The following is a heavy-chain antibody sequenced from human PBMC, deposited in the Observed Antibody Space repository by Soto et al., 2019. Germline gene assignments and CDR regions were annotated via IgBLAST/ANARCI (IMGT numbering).Heavy chain of an antibody. Sequence: SQTLSLTCAVYGGSFSGYYWSWIRQPPGKGLEWIGEINHSGSTNYNPSLKSRVTISVDTSKNQFSLKLSSVTAADTAVYYCAIVYSSSWYRAFDIWGQGTMVTVSS. CDR1: GGSFSGYY. J-gene: IGHJ3*02. D-gene: IGHD6-13*01. CDR2: INHSGST. CDR3: AIVYSSSWYRAFDI. V-gene: IGHV4-34*01.